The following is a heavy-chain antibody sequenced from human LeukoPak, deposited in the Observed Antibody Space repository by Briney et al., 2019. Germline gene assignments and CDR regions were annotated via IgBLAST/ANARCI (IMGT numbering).Heavy chain of an antibody. D-gene: IGHD3-16*01. J-gene: IGHJ4*02. V-gene: IGHV3-74*01. CDR2: INSGGSST. CDR3: ARERGGIAVDY. CDR1: GFTFSSYW. Sequence: PGGSLRLSCAASGFTFSSYWMHWVRQAPGEGLVWVARINSGGSSTSYADSEKGRFTSSSNNAKNPLYRQMNSLRAEETAVYYCARERGGIAVDYWGQGTLVTVSS.